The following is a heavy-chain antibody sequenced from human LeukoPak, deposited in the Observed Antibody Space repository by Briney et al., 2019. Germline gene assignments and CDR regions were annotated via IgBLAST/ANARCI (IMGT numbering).Heavy chain of an antibody. D-gene: IGHD2-2*01. J-gene: IGHJ3*02. V-gene: IGHV3-11*01. CDR3: ARALKYQDAFDI. Sequence: GGSLRLSCAASGFTFSDYYMSWIRQAPGKGLEWVSYISSSGSTIYYADSVKGRFTISRDNAKNSLYLQLNSLRAEDTAVYYCARALKYQDAFDIWGQGTMVTVSS. CDR1: GFTFSDYY. CDR2: ISSSGSTI.